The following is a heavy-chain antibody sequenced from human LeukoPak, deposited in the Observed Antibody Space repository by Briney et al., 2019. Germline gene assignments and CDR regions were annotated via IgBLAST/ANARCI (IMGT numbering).Heavy chain of an antibody. CDR1: GYTFTSYY. CDR2: INPSGGST. D-gene: IGHD3-3*01. V-gene: IGHV1-46*01. J-gene: IGHJ5*02. Sequence: GASVKVSCKASGYTFTSYYMHWVRQAPGQGLEWMGIINPSGGSTSYAQKFQGRVTMTRDTSISTAYMELSRLRSDDTAMYYCARNDDLSPFFEPWGQGTLVTVSS. CDR3: ARNDDLSPFFEP.